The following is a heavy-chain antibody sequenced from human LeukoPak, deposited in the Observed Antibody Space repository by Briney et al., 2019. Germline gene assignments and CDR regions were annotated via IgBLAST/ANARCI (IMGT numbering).Heavy chain of an antibody. V-gene: IGHV3-23*01. Sequence: GGSLRLSCAASGFTFSSYAMSWVRQAPGKGLEWVSAISGSGGSTYYADSVKGRFTISRDNAKNSLYLQMNSLRAEDTAIYYCVKDRPHSMNSGVDYWGQGTLVTVSS. CDR2: ISGSGGST. CDR3: VKDRPHSMNSGVDY. J-gene: IGHJ4*02. CDR1: GFTFSSYA. D-gene: IGHD2/OR15-2a*01.